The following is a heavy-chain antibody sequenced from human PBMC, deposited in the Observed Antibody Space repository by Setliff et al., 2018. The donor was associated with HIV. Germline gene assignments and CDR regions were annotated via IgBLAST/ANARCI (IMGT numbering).Heavy chain of an antibody. V-gene: IGHV4-59*06. D-gene: IGHD6-19*01. CDR3: VRGPQWLVQKGRVYYFDY. CDR1: GGSISSYY. J-gene: IGHJ4*02. CDR2: IYYSGSA. Sequence: SETLSLTCTVSGGSISSYYWSWIRQPAGKGLEWIGCIYYSGSAYYNPSLQSRVTISVDTSKNQVSLKLNSMTAADTAVYFCVRGPQWLVQKGRVYYFDYWGQGALVTVSS.